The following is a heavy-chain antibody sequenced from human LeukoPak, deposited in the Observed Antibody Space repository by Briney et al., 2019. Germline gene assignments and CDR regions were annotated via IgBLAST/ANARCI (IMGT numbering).Heavy chain of an antibody. V-gene: IGHV3-53*01. CDR2: IYGGGTT. Sequence: GGSLRLSCAVSAFTVSSNYMSWVRQAPGKGLEWVSVIYGGGTTFYADSVKGRFIISRDSSKNTLFLQVNSLRAEDTAVYYCARDSSGSLHGAFDIWGRGTMVTVSS. D-gene: IGHD1-26*01. CDR3: ARDSSGSLHGAFDI. CDR1: AFTVSSNY. J-gene: IGHJ3*02.